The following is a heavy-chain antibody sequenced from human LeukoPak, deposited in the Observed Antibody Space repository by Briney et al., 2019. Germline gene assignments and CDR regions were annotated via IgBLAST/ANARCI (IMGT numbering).Heavy chain of an antibody. CDR3: ARHSVSRVWFDP. CDR2: IYYSGST. CDR1: GGSISSGGYY. Sequence: SETLSLTCTVSGGSISSGGYYWSWIRQHPGKGLEWIGYIYYSGSTYYNPSLKSRVTISVDTSKNQFSLKLSSVTAADTAVYYCARHSVSRVWFDPWGQGTLVTVSS. V-gene: IGHV4-31*03. J-gene: IGHJ5*02.